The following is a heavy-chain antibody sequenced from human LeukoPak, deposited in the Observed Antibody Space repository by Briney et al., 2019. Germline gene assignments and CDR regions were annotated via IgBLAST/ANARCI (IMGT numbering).Heavy chain of an antibody. V-gene: IGHV3-23*01. CDR1: GFTFSSYG. J-gene: IGHJ6*03. D-gene: IGHD6-19*01. CDR2: ISGSGGST. Sequence: PGGSLRLSCAASGFTFSSYGMSWVRQAPGKGLEWVSAISGSGGSTYYADSVKGRFTISRDNAKNSLYLQMNSLRAEDTALYYCARVAGSGWWAHYYYYYYMDVWGKGTTVTVSS. CDR3: ARVAGSGWWAHYYYYYYMDV.